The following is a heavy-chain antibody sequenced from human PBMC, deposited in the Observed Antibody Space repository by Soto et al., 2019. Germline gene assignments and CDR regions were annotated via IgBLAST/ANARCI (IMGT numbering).Heavy chain of an antibody. J-gene: IGHJ5*02. V-gene: IGHV4-31*03. CDR2: IYYTGIT. D-gene: IGHD3-10*01. CDR1: GASISSGASY. Sequence: QVQLQESGPGLVKPSQTLSLTCSVSGASISSGASYWSWIRQHPGKGLEWIGYIYYTGITHYTPXLKSRVTISXDXSXNXXALKLTSVTAADTAVYYCARGGGFGESRPYLAFDPWGQGTLVTVSS. CDR3: ARGGGFGESRPYLAFDP.